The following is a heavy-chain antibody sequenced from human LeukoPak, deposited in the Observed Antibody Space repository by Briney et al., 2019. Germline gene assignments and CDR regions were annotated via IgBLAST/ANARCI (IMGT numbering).Heavy chain of an antibody. CDR2: IYPGDSDT. CDR1: GYSFTSYW. CDR3: ARLLPAYYYDSSGAVDY. Sequence: GESLKISCKGSGYSFTSYWIGWVRQMPGKGLEWMGIIYPGDSDTRYSPSFQGQVNISADKSISPAYLQWSSLKASDTAMYYCARLLPAYYYDSSGAVDYWGQGTLVTVSS. V-gene: IGHV5-51*01. D-gene: IGHD3-22*01. J-gene: IGHJ4*02.